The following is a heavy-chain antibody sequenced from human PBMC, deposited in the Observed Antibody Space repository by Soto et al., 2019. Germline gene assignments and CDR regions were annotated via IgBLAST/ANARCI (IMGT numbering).Heavy chain of an antibody. CDR1: GGTFSSYA. J-gene: IGHJ6*02. D-gene: IGHD1-20*01. CDR2: IIPIFGTA. Sequence: ASVKVSCKASGGTFSSYAISWVRQAPGQGLEWMGGIIPIFGTANYAQKFQGRVTITADESTSTAYMELSSLRSEDTAVYYCAMCITGTTCYYYYGMDVWGQGTTVTVSS. CDR3: AMCITGTTCYYYYGMDV. V-gene: IGHV1-69*13.